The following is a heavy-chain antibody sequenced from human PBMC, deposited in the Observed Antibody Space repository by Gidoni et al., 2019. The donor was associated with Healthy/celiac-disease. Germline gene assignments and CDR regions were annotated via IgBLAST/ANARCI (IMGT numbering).Heavy chain of an antibody. CDR2: INHSGST. Sequence: QVHLQQSGAGLLTPSETRSLTCAVDGGSCIGYYWSWIRQPQGKGLEWIGEINHSGSTNYNPSLKSRVTISVDSSKHQFSLKLSSVTAADTAVYYCAREGMATNLFDYWGQGILVTVSS. D-gene: IGHD5-12*01. J-gene: IGHJ4*02. V-gene: IGHV4-34*01. CDR1: GGSCIGYY. CDR3: AREGMATNLFDY.